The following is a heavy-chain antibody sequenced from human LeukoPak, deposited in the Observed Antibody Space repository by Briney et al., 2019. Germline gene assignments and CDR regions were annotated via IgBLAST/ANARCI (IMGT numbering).Heavy chain of an antibody. CDR3: ARDDYDTPLAGASGAFDI. CDR2: ISPYNGNT. V-gene: IGHV1-18*01. D-gene: IGHD3-9*01. Sequence: ASVKVSCKTSGYTFSSYVINWVRQSPGQGLGCMGWISPYNGNTNYAQKLQGRVTMTTDTSTSTAYMELRSLRSDDTAVYYCARDDYDTPLAGASGAFDIWGQGTMVTVSS. CDR1: GYTFSSYV. J-gene: IGHJ3*02.